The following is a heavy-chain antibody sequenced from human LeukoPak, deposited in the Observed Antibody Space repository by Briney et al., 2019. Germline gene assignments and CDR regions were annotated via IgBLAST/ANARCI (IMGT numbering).Heavy chain of an antibody. CDR3: AKDKAGGQQLVQALLDY. V-gene: IGHV3-43*02. D-gene: IGHD6-13*01. Sequence: GCLRLSCAASGFTFDDYAMHWVRQAPGKGLEWVSLISGDGGSTYYANSVKGRFTISRDNSKNSLYLQMNSLRTEDTALYYCAKDKAGGQQLVQALLDYWGQGTLVTVSS. J-gene: IGHJ4*02. CDR1: GFTFDDYA. CDR2: ISGDGGST.